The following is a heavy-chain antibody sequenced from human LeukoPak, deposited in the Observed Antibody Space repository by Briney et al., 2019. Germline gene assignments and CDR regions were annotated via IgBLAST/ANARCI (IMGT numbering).Heavy chain of an antibody. D-gene: IGHD6-19*01. J-gene: IGHJ4*02. CDR3: PRQSYASGWNPFDY. CDR2: ISGGGITT. Sequence: GRSLRLSCAASGFTFSNYAMSWVRQAPGKGLEWASTISGGGITTYYADSAKGRFTISRDNSKNTMFLQMNSLRADDTAVYYCPRQSYASGWNPFDYWGQGILVTVSS. CDR1: GFTFSNYA. V-gene: IGHV3-23*01.